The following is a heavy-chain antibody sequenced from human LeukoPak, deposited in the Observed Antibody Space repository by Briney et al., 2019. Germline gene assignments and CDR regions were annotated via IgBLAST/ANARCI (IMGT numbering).Heavy chain of an antibody. CDR1: GFTVSSNS. D-gene: IGHD3-10*01. J-gene: IGHJ4*02. V-gene: IGHV3-53*01. CDR3: ARGGVPAAGDY. Sequence: GGSLRLSCTVSGFTVSSNSMSWVRQAPGKGLEWVSFIYSDNTHYSDSVKGRFTISRDNAKNTLYLQVNSVRGEDTAVYYCARGGVPAAGDYWGQGTLVTVSS. CDR2: IYSDNT.